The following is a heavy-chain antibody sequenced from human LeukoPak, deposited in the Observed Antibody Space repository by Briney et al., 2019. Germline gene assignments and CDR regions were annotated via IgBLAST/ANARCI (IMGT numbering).Heavy chain of an antibody. CDR2: IYYSGST. D-gene: IGHD3-9*01. CDR1: GGSISSYY. Sequence: SETLSLTCTVSGGSISSYYWSWIRQPPGKGLEWIGYIYYSGSTNYNPSLKSRVTISVDTSKNQFSLKLSSVIAADTAVYYCARASRGLRYFDWLGDAFDIWGQGTMVTVSS. CDR3: ARASRGLRYFDWLGDAFDI. V-gene: IGHV4-59*01. J-gene: IGHJ3*02.